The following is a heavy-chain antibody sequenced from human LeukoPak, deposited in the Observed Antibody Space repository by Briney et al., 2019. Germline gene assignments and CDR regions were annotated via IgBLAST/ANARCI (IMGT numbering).Heavy chain of an antibody. CDR3: ASCRAHWFDP. V-gene: IGHV4-30-4*01. Sequence: SETLSLTCTVSGGSISSGDYYWSWIRQPPGKGLEWIGYIYYSGSTYYNPSLKSRITISVDTSKNQFSLKLSSVTAADTAVYYCASCRAHWFDPWGQGTLVTVFS. CDR2: IYYSGST. J-gene: IGHJ5*02. CDR1: GGSISSGDYY.